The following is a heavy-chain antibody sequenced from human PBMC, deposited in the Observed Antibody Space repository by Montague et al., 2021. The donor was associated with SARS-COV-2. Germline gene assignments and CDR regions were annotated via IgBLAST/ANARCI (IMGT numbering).Heavy chain of an antibody. Sequence: CAISGDSVSSNSPTWKEDRHYPSRQLEWLGRPYYESKWNNYYALSVRGRVTINPDTSKNQFYLQLNSVTPEDTAIYYCTSGREGNYNVMDVWGQGTTVTVSS. CDR1: GDSVSSNSPT. D-gene: IGHD1-1*01. V-gene: IGHV6-1*01. J-gene: IGHJ6*01. CDR3: TSGREGNYNVMDV. CDR2: PYYESKWNN.